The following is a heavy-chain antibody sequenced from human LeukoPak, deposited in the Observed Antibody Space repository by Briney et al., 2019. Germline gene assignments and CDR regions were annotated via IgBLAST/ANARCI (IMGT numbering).Heavy chain of an antibody. CDR1: GDSIISGDYY. Sequence: SETLSLTCTVSGDSIISGDYYWSWIRQPPGKGLEWIGYISYSGSTYYNPSLKSRVTISIDRSKNQFSLKLSSVTAADTAVYYCAGPSGSYPFPFDYWGQGTLVTVSS. CDR3: AGPSGSYPFPFDY. V-gene: IGHV4-30-2*01. D-gene: IGHD1-26*01. J-gene: IGHJ4*02. CDR2: ISYSGST.